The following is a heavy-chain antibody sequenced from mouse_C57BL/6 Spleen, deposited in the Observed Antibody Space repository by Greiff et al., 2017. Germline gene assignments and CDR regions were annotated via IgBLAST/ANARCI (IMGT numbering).Heavy chain of an antibody. J-gene: IGHJ4*01. CDR3: ARKGNRYAMDY. Sequence: QVQLQQSGAELVRPGSSVKLSCKASGYTFTSYWMHWVKQRPIQGLEWIGNIDPSDSETHYNQKFKDKATLTVDKSSSTAYMQLSSLTSEDSAVYYCARKGNRYAMDYWGQGTSVTVSS. CDR1: GYTFTSYW. V-gene: IGHV1-52*01. CDR2: IDPSDSET. D-gene: IGHD2-1*01.